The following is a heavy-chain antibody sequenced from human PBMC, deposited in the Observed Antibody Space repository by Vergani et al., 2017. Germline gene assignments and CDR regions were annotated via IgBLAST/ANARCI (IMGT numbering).Heavy chain of an antibody. CDR3: ARVVVGRSWDIVVVPAGYYMDV. V-gene: IGHV3-21*01. J-gene: IGHJ6*03. CDR2: ISSSSSYI. Sequence: EVQLVESGGGLVKPGGSLRLSCAASGFTFSSYSMNWVRQAPGKGLEWVSSISSSSSYIYYADSVKGRFTISRDNAKNSLYLQMNSLGAEDTAVYYCARVVVGRSWDIVVVPAGYYMDVWGKGTTVTVAS. D-gene: IGHD2-2*01. CDR1: GFTFSSYS.